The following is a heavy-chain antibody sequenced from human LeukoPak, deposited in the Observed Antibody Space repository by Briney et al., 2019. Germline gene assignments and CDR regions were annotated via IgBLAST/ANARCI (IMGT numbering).Heavy chain of an antibody. CDR3: ARELVVIAPMDV. CDR2: IIPILGIA. CDR1: GGTFISYA. Sequence: ASVKVSCKASGGTFISYAISWVRQAPGQGLEWMGRIIPILGIANYAQTFQGRVTITADKSTSTGYMELSSLRSEDTAVYYCARELVVIAPMDVWGQGTTVTVSS. J-gene: IGHJ6*02. V-gene: IGHV1-69*04. D-gene: IGHD3-22*01.